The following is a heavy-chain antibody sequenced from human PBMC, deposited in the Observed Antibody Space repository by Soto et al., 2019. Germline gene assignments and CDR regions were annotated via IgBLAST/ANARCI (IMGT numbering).Heavy chain of an antibody. CDR2: INPNSGGT. J-gene: IGHJ4*02. Sequence: GASVKVSCKASGYTFTGYYMHWVRQAPGQGLEWMGWINPNSGGTNYAQKFQGRVTMTRDTSISTAYMELSRLRSDDTAVYYCASTVDSSGYYGLFDYWGQGTLVTVSS. V-gene: IGHV1-2*02. CDR3: ASTVDSSGYYGLFDY. D-gene: IGHD3-22*01. CDR1: GYTFTGYY.